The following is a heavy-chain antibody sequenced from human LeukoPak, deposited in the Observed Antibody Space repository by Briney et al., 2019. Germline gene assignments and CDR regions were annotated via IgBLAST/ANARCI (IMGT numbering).Heavy chain of an antibody. D-gene: IGHD6-19*01. CDR2: INHSGST. CDR3: ARGSGWFLP. Sequence: SETLSLTCAVYGGSFSGYYWSWIRQPPGKGLEWIGEINHSGSTNYNPSLESRVTMSVDTSKNQFSLKLRSVTAADTAVYFCARGSGWFLPWGQGTLVTVSS. V-gene: IGHV4-34*01. CDR1: GGSFSGYY. J-gene: IGHJ5*02.